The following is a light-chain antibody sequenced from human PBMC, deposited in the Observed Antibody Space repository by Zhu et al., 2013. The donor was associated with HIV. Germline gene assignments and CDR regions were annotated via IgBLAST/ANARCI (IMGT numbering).Light chain of an antibody. CDR3: QHYYSSPWT. CDR1: QSVSTNY. J-gene: IGKJ1*01. CDR2: DAS. Sequence: DIVMTQSPATLSVSPGERATLSCRASQSVSTNYLAWYQQKPGQAPRLLIYDASSRATGVPDRFSGSGSGTDFTLTISSLQAEDVAVYYCQHYYSSPWTFGQGTKVEIK. V-gene: IGKV3D-20*02.